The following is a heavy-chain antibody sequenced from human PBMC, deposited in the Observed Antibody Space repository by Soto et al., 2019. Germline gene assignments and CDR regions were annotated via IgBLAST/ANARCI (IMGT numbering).Heavy chain of an antibody. D-gene: IGHD3-10*01. J-gene: IGHJ4*02. CDR1: GGSISSYY. Sequence: SETLSLTCTVSGGSISSYYWSWIRQPPGKGLERIGYIYYSGSTNYNPSLKSRVTISVDTSKNQFSLKLSSVTAADTAVYYCARNLALSSELDYWGQGTLVTVS. V-gene: IGHV4-59*01. CDR3: ARNLALSSELDY. CDR2: IYYSGST.